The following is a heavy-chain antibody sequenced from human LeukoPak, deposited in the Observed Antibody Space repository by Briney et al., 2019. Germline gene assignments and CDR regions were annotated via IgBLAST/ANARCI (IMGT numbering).Heavy chain of an antibody. CDR1: GFTFSSYA. D-gene: IGHD2-2*01. CDR3: ARVYCSSTSCYHDYYGMDV. V-gene: IGHV3-30*04. Sequence: PGRSLRLSCAASGFTFSSYAMHWVRQAPGKGLEWVAVISYDGSNKYYADSVKGRFTISRDNSKNTLYLQMNSLRAEDTAVYYCARVYCSSTSCYHDYYGMDVWGQGTTVTVSS. CDR2: ISYDGSNK. J-gene: IGHJ6*02.